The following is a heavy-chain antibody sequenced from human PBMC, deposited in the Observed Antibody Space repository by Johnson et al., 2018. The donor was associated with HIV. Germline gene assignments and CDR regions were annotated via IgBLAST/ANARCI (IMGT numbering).Heavy chain of an antibody. D-gene: IGHD3-22*01. J-gene: IGHJ3*02. CDR3: ARDRGYWDAFDI. CDR2: IYRSGGST. CDR1: GSSFDDYA. Sequence: VQLVESGGGVVRPGGSLRLSCAASGSSFDDYAIGWVRQAPGKGLEWVSGIYRSGGSTGYGDSVKGRFTISRDKSKNTLYLQMNSLSVEDTAMYYCARDRGYWDAFDIWGQGTMVTVSS. V-gene: IGHV3-20*04.